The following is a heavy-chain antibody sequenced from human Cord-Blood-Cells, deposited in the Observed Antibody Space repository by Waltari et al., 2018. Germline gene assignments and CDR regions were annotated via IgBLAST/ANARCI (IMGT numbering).Heavy chain of an antibody. V-gene: IGHV1-69*09. D-gene: IGHD2-8*01. CDR3: ARDRDPLINPNDAFDI. CDR2: IIPILGIA. Sequence: QVQLVQSGAEVKKPGSSVKVSCKASGGTFSSYAISWVRQAPGQGLEWMGRIIPILGIANYAQKFQGRVTITADKSTSTAYMELSSLRSEDTAVYYCARDRDPLINPNDAFDIWGQGTMVTVSS. CDR1: GGTFSSYA. J-gene: IGHJ3*02.